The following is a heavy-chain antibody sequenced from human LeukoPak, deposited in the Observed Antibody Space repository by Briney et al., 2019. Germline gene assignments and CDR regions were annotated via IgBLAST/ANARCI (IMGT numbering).Heavy chain of an antibody. CDR1: GFTFSSYS. CDR3: AKTTSGWYGPYYFDY. J-gene: IGHJ4*02. V-gene: IGHV3-21*01. D-gene: IGHD6-19*01. CDR2: ISSSSSYI. Sequence: GGSLRLSCAASGFTFSSYSMNWVRQAPGKGLEWVSSISSSSSYIYYADSVKGRFTISRDNAKNSLYLQMNSLRAEDTAVYYCAKTTSGWYGPYYFDYWGQGTLVTVSS.